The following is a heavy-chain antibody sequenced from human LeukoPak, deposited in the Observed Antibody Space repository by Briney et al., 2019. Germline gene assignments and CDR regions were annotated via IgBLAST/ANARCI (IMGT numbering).Heavy chain of an antibody. Sequence: SETLSLTCTVSGGSISSDYWSCMRQPPRKRLEWIGNIYYGGSTTYDPSLKSRVTISIDTSKNQFSLNLSSVTAADTAEYFCARVGYNSGWYVLDDWGQGTLVTVSS. CDR2: IYYGGST. V-gene: IGHV4-59*01. CDR3: ARVGYNSGWYVLDD. D-gene: IGHD6-19*01. J-gene: IGHJ4*02. CDR1: GGSISSDY.